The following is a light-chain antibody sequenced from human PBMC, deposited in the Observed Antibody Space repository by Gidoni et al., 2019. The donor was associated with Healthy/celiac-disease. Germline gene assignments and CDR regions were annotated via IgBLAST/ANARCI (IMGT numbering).Light chain of an antibody. CDR2: DAS. CDR3: QQYDNLPPRWT. Sequence: DIQMTQSPSSLSASVGDRVTITCQASQDISNYLNWYQQKPGKAPKLLIYDASNLETGVPPKLSGSGSGTDFTFTISSLQPEDIATYYCQQYDNLPPRWTFGQGTKLEIK. J-gene: IGKJ2*01. V-gene: IGKV1-33*01. CDR1: QDISNY.